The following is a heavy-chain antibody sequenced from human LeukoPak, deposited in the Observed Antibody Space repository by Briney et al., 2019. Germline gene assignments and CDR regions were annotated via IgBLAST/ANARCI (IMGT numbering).Heavy chain of an antibody. CDR2: TYYRSKWYN. D-gene: IGHD6-19*01. V-gene: IGHV6-1*01. J-gene: IGHJ4*02. CDR3: AREVFGYSSGWFPNYYFDY. CDR1: GDSVSSNSAA. Sequence: SQTLSLTCAISGDSVSSNSAAWNWIRQSPSRGLEWLGRTYYRSKWYNDYAVSVKSRITINPDTSKNQFSLQLNSVTPEDTAAYYCAREVFGYSSGWFPNYYFDYWGQGTLVTVSP.